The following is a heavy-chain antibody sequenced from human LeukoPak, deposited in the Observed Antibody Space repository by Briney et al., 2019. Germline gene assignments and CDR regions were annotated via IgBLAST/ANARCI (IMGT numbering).Heavy chain of an antibody. D-gene: IGHD1-14*01. CDR2: IYYSGST. CDR3: ATPAVSTIGGPYFDL. CDR1: GGSISSSSYY. J-gene: IGHJ2*01. V-gene: IGHV4-39*01. Sequence: SETLSLTCTVSGGSISSSSYYWGWIRQPPGKGLEWIGSIYYSGSTYYNPSLKSRVTISVDTSKNQFSLKLSSVTAADTAVYYCATPAVSTIGGPYFDLWGRGTLVTVSS.